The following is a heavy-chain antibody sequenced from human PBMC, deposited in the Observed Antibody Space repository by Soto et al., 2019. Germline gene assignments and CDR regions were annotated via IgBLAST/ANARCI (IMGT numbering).Heavy chain of an antibody. Sequence: GGSLRLSCAASGFTFSSYGMHWVRQAPGKGLEWVAVISYDGSNKYYADSVKGRFTISRDNSKNTLYLQMNSLRAEDTAVYYCANLIGAAYWGQGTLVTVSS. CDR2: ISYDGSNK. CDR3: ANLIGAAY. J-gene: IGHJ4*02. V-gene: IGHV3-30*18. D-gene: IGHD3-16*01. CDR1: GFTFSSYG.